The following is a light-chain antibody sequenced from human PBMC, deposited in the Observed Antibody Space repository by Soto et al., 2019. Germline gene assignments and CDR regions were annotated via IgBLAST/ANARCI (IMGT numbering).Light chain of an antibody. V-gene: IGKV3-11*01. J-gene: IGKJ3*01. CDR1: QSVSSY. Sequence: EIVLTQSPATLSLSPGERATLSCRASQSVSSYLAWYQQKPGQAPRLLIYDASNRATGIPARFSGSGSGTDFTLTISSLEPEDFAVYYCQQRSNSKFTFGPGPKVDIK. CDR2: DAS. CDR3: QQRSNSKFT.